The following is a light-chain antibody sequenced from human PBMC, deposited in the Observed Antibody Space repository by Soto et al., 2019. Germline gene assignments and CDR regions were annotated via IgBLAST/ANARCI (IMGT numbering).Light chain of an antibody. CDR1: QSISTW. V-gene: IGKV1-39*01. CDR2: DAS. CDR3: QQSYSTIT. Sequence: DIQMTQSPSTLSASVGDRVTITCRASQSISTWLAWYQQKPGKAPKVLIFDASSLQSGVPSRFSGSGSGTDFTLTISSLQPEDFATYYCQQSYSTITFGQGTRLEIK. J-gene: IGKJ5*01.